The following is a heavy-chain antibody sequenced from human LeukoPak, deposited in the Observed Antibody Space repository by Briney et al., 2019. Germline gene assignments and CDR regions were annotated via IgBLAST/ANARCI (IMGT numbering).Heavy chain of an antibody. CDR2: IIPILCIA. D-gene: IGHD1-26*01. CDR1: VGSFSSYS. Sequence: SVNVSCKACVGSFSSYSISGVRQAPAQGREGMGRIIPILCIANYAQKFQSRVTITADRSTSRAYMELSSLRSEDTAVYCCARGQYDSGSLGVDYFDYWGQGTLVTVSS. J-gene: IGHJ4*02. V-gene: IGHV1-69*02. CDR3: ARGQYDSGSLGVDYFDY.